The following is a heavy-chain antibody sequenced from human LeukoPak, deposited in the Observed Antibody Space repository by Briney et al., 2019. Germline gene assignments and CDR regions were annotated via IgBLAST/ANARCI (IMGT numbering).Heavy chain of an antibody. Sequence: GGSLRLSCAASGFTFSSYSMNWVRQAPGKGLEWVSSISSSSSYIYYADSVKGRFTISRDNAKSSLYLQMNSLRAEDTAVYYCAREVPPYYCSGGSCYLDYWGQGTLVTVSS. J-gene: IGHJ4*02. D-gene: IGHD2-15*01. CDR1: GFTFSSYS. CDR3: AREVPPYYCSGGSCYLDY. V-gene: IGHV3-21*01. CDR2: ISSSSSYI.